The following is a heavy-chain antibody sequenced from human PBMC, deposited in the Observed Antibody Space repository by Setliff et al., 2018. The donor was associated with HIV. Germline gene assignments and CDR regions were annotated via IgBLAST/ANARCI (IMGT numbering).Heavy chain of an antibody. CDR2: ISSSSSYI. CDR3: AGESSIAVAEYFQH. J-gene: IGHJ1*01. V-gene: IGHV3-21*04. Sequence: GGSLRLSCATSGFIFEDYGMNWVRQAPGKGLEWVSSISSSSSYIYYADSVKGRFTISRDNPKNTLYLQMNSLRAEDTAVYYCAGESSIAVAEYFQHWGQGTLVTVSS. D-gene: IGHD6-19*01. CDR1: GFIFEDYG.